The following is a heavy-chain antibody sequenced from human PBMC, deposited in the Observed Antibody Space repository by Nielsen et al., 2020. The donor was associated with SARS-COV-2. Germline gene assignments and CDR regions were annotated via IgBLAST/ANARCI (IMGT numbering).Heavy chain of an antibody. CDR3: ARVLSSGWLPFDY. V-gene: IGHV2-70*11. CDR1: GFSLSTSGMC. J-gene: IGHJ4*02. Sequence: SGPTLVKPTQTLTLTCTFSGFSLSTSGMCVSWIRQPPGKALEWLARIDWDDDKYYSTSLKTRPTISKDTSKNQVVLTMTNMDPVDTATYYCARVLSSGWLPFDYWGQGTLVTVSS. CDR2: IDWDDDK. D-gene: IGHD6-19*01.